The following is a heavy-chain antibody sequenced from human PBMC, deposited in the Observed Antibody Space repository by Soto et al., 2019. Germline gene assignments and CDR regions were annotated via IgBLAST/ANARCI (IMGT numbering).Heavy chain of an antibody. V-gene: IGHV1-8*01. CDR2: MNPNSGNT. Sequence: QVQLVQSGAEVKKPGASVKVSCKASGYTFTSFDINWVRQATGQGLEWVGWMNPNSGNTGYAQKFQGRVTMTRNTSISTAYMELSSLRSADTAVYHCARGPIYGSGSYLSDPWGQGTLVTVCS. J-gene: IGHJ5*02. CDR1: GYTFTSFD. D-gene: IGHD3-10*01. CDR3: ARGPIYGSGSYLSDP.